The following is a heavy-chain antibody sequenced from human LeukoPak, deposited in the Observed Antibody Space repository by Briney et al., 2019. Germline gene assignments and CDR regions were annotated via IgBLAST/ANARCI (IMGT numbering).Heavy chain of an antibody. J-gene: IGHJ6*02. D-gene: IGHD6-19*01. CDR2: INPNSGGT. CDR1: GYTFTGYY. V-gene: IGHV1-2*02. Sequence: ASVKVSCKASGYTFTGYYMHWVRQAPGQGLEWMGWINPNSGGTNYAQKFQGRATMTRDTSISTAYMELSRLRSDDTAVYYCARVVHWSTYSSGWSYGMDVWGQGTTVTVSS. CDR3: ARVVHWSTYSSGWSYGMDV.